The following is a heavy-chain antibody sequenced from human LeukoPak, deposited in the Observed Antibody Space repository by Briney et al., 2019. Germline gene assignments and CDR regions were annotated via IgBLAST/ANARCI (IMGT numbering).Heavy chain of an antibody. Sequence: GRSLRLSCAASGFTFDDYAMHWVRQAPGKGLVWVSRINTDGSSTSYADSVKGRFTISRDNAKNTLYLQMNSLRAEDTAVCYCARDREDFIDYWGQGTLVTVSS. CDR3: ARDREDFIDY. V-gene: IGHV3-74*01. CDR1: GFTFDDYA. J-gene: IGHJ4*02. D-gene: IGHD1-26*01. CDR2: INTDGSST.